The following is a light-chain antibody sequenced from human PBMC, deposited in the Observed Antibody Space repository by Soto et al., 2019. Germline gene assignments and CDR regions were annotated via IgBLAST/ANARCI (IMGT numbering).Light chain of an antibody. CDR1: QAIYSY. V-gene: IGKV1-9*01. CDR3: QQLNSHPRT. CDR2: GAS. J-gene: IGKJ2*01. Sequence: DIQLTQSPFFLSASVGDRVTISCRASQAIYSYLAWYQQKPGKAPTLLIFGASKLQSGVPSRFSGSGSGTEFTLTISSLQPEDFATYYCQQLNSHPRTFGQGTKLEIK.